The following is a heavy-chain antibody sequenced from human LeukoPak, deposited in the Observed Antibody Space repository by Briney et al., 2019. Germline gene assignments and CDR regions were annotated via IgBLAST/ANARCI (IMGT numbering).Heavy chain of an antibody. CDR2: ISGSGNTT. CDR1: GFTFTSHA. V-gene: IGHV3-23*01. D-gene: IGHD4-11*01. Sequence: QPGGSLRLSCAASGFTFTSHAMSWVRQAPERGLEWVSGISGSGNTTHYADSVKGRFTISRDNSKNTLYLQMNSLRTEDTAVYYCASQGWTTSYYFDYWGQGALVTVSS. J-gene: IGHJ4*02. CDR3: ASQGWTTSYYFDY.